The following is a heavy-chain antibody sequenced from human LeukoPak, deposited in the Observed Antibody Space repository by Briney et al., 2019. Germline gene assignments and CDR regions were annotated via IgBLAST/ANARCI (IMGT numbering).Heavy chain of an antibody. CDR1: GFNFSAHL. D-gene: IGHD3-22*01. J-gene: IGHJ4*02. CDR2: VSGGGTDT. Sequence: GGSLRLSCTGSGFNFSAHLMTWVRQVPGKGLEWISSVSGGGTDTNYADSVKGRFIVSRDDSKSTIYLVMKGLTVEDTATYFCARDQWFDGFDLWGQGTLATVSS. V-gene: IGHV3-23*01. CDR3: ARDQWFDGFDL.